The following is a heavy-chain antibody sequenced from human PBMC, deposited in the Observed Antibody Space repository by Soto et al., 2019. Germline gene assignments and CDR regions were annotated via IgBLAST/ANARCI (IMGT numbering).Heavy chain of an antibody. CDR3: AKGFIRDCGGDCTVDT. J-gene: IGHJ5*02. V-gene: IGHV3-23*01. CDR2: ISATGGST. Sequence: GGSLRLSCAASGFTFSSYTMSWVRQAPGKGLEWVSGISATGGSTYYADSVKGRFTFSRDNSKNTLYLQMNSLRAEDTAVYYCAKGFIRDCGGDCTVDTWGQGTLVTV. CDR1: GFTFSSYT. D-gene: IGHD2-21*02.